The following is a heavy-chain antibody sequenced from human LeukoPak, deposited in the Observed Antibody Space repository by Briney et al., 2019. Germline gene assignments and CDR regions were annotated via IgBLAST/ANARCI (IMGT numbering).Heavy chain of an antibody. CDR1: GFTFSNYE. CDR2: ITSGSMT. CDR3: ARGGFYFDF. J-gene: IGHJ4*02. V-gene: IGHV3-48*03. D-gene: IGHD1-26*01. Sequence: GGSLRLSCAASGFTFSNYEMNWVRQAPGKGLEWLSYITSGSMTYYADSVKGRYTISRDNAKNSLYLQMSSLRAEDTAVYYCARGGFYFDFWGQGGLVTVSS.